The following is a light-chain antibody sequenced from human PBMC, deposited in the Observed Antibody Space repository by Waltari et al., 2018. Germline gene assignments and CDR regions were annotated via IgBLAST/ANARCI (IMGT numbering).Light chain of an antibody. V-gene: IGKV2-24*01. Sequence: IVLTQTPLSSPVSLGQPASIPCRSSQRLVHSDANIYLNWLHQRPGQPPRLLIYKIFNRFSGVSDRFSGSGAGTDFTLKISRVEADDVGVYYCMQATHFPRTFGQGTRVEIK. CDR1: QRLVHSDANIY. J-gene: IGKJ1*01. CDR3: MQATHFPRT. CDR2: KIF.